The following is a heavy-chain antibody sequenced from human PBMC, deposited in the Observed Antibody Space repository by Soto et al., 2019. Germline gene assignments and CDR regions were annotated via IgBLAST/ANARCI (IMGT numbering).Heavy chain of an antibody. CDR2: INHSGST. CDR3: ARGRGGCSSTSCSRRNPYYYYYYMDV. J-gene: IGHJ6*03. V-gene: IGHV4-34*01. Sequence: QVQLQQWGAGLLKPSETLSLTCAVYSGSFSGYYWSWIRQPPGKGLEWIGEINHSGSTNYNPSLKSRVTISVDTSKNQFSLKLSSVTAADTAVYYCARGRGGCSSTSCSRRNPYYYYYYMDVWGKGTTVTVSS. CDR1: SGSFSGYY. D-gene: IGHD2-2*01.